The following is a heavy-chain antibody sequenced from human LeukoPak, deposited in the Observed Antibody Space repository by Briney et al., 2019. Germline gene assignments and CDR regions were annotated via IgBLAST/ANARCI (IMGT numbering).Heavy chain of an antibody. V-gene: IGHV4-34*01. Sequence: SETLSLTCAVYGGSFSGYYWSWIRQPPGKGLEWIGEINHSGSTNYNPSLKSRVTISVDTSKNQFSLKLSSVTAADTAVYYCARGVVGTTSVSPNSHRPALKKRNRDGYNPFIDYWGQGTLVTVSS. CDR1: GGSFSGYY. J-gene: IGHJ4*02. CDR3: ARGVVGTTSVSPNSHRPALKKRNRDGYNPFIDY. D-gene: IGHD5-24*01. CDR2: INHSGST.